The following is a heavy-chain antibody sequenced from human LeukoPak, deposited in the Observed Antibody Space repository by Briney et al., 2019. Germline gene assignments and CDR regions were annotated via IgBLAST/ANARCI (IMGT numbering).Heavy chain of an antibody. J-gene: IGHJ6*03. CDR2: LSIGRSYI. D-gene: IGHD5-12*01. CDR3: ACTSGYDFSSYYYYYMDV. CDR1: GFTFSSYS. Sequence: PGGSLGLLCAASGFTFSSYSMNWVREASGRGLEWVSSLSIGRSYIYYADSVKGRFTISRDNAKNSLYLQMNSLSAEDTAVYYCACTSGYDFSSYYYYYMDVWGKGTTVTVSS. V-gene: IGHV3-21*01.